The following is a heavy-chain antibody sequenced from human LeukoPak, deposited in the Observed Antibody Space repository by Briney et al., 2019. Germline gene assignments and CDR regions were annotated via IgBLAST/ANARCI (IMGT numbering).Heavy chain of an antibody. CDR3: AKSPRSGEYLYYYYMDV. J-gene: IGHJ6*03. Sequence: QPGGSLRLSCAASGFTFSSYGMHWVRQAPGKGLEWVTFIQYDGSNKYYADSVKGRFTISRDNSKNTLYLQMNSLRAEDTAVYYCAKSPRSGEYLYYYYMDVWGKGTTVTVSS. V-gene: IGHV3-30*02. CDR1: GFTFSSYG. D-gene: IGHD3-10*01. CDR2: IQYDGSNK.